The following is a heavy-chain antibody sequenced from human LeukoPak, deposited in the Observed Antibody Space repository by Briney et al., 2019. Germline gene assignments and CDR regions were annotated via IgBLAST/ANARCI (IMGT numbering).Heavy chain of an antibody. CDR1: GFTFDDYA. CDR3: AKDSAHCSGGSCYFDY. V-gene: IGHV3-9*01. D-gene: IGHD2-15*01. Sequence: GRSLRLSCAASGFTFDDYAMHWVRQAPGKGLEWVSGISWNSGSIGYADSVKGRFTISRDNAKNSLYLQMNSLRAEDTALYYCAKDSAHCSGGSCYFDYWGQGTLVTVSS. J-gene: IGHJ4*02. CDR2: ISWNSGSI.